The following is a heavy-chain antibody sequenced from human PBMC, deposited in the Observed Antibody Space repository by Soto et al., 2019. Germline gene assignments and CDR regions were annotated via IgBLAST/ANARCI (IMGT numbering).Heavy chain of an antibody. CDR1: GGSISSSSYY. J-gene: IGHJ6*03. CDR2: IYYSGST. Sequence: SETLSLTCTVSGGSISSSSYYWGWIRQPPGKGLEWIGSIYYSGSTYYNPSLKSRVTISVDTSKNQFSLKLSSVTAADTAVYYCAGYFGGYDYSYYYYYMDVWGKGTTVTVSS. V-gene: IGHV4-39*01. D-gene: IGHD5-12*01. CDR3: AGYFGGYDYSYYYYYMDV.